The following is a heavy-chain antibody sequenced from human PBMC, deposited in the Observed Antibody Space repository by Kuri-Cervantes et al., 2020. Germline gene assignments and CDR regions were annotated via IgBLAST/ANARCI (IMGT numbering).Heavy chain of an antibody. CDR1: GFTFSSYA. V-gene: IGHV3-23*01. CDR2: ISGSGGST. D-gene: IGHD6-19*01. J-gene: IGHJ4*02. CDR3: ARDTHSSGWFYYFDY. Sequence: GESLKISCAASGFTFSSYAMSWVRQAPGKGLEWVSAISGSGGSTYYADSVKGRFTISRDNSKNTLYLQMNSLRAEDTAVYYCARDTHSSGWFYYFDYWGQGTLVTVSS.